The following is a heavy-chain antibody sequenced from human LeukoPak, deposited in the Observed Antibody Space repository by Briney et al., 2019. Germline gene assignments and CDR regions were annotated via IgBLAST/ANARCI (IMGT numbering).Heavy chain of an antibody. Sequence: ASETLSLTCTVSDDSFSSHYWTWIRQPPGKGLEWIGQIHYSGRPDYNPSLKSRVTISVDTSKNQLSLKVTSVTGADTAVYYCARFGVDYDMDVWGQGTTVTVSS. J-gene: IGHJ6*02. V-gene: IGHV4-59*11. CDR2: IHYSGRP. D-gene: IGHD3-16*01. CDR3: ARFGVDYDMDV. CDR1: DDSFSSHY.